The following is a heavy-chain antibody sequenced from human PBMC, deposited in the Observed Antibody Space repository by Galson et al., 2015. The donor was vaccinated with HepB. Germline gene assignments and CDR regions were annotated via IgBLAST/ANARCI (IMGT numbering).Heavy chain of an antibody. CDR3: AKDGLGWEAPGWFDP. Sequence: SLRLSCAASGSTFSSYGMHWVRQAPGKGLEWVAFIRYDGSNKYYADSVKGRFTISRDNSKNTLYLQMNSLRAEDTAVYYCAKDGLGWEAPGWFDPWGQGTLVTVSS. CDR2: IRYDGSNK. V-gene: IGHV3-30*02. D-gene: IGHD1-26*01. CDR1: GSTFSSYG. J-gene: IGHJ5*02.